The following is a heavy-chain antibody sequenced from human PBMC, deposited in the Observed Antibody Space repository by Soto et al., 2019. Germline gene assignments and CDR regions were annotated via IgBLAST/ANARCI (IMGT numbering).Heavy chain of an antibody. D-gene: IGHD2-15*01. J-gene: IGHJ5*01. CDR2: IYKSATT. Sequence: SETLSLTCSVSGDSISTVDYFWAWIRQPPGQALEYIGYIYKSATTYYNPPFESRVAISLDTSKSQFSLNVTSVTAADTAVYFCARGRYCLTGRCFPNWFDSWGQGTLVTVSS. V-gene: IGHV4-30-4*01. CDR1: GDSISTVDYF. CDR3: ARGRYCLTGRCFPNWFDS.